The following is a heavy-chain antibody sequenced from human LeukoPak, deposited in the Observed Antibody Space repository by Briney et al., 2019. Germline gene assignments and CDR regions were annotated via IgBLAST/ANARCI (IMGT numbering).Heavy chain of an antibody. CDR3: AKDRLVGAAYFDY. CDR1: GFTFSSYG. J-gene: IGHJ4*02. D-gene: IGHD1-26*01. CDR2: ISYDGSNK. Sequence: GGSLRLSCAASGFTFSSYGMHWVRQAPGKGLEWVAVISYDGSNKYYADSVKGRFTISRDNSKNTLYLQMNSLRAEDTAVYYCAKDRLVGAAYFDYWGQGTLVTVSS. V-gene: IGHV3-30*18.